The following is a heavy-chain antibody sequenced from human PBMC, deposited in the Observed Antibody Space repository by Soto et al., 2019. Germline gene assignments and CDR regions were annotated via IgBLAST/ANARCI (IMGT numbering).Heavy chain of an antibody. Sequence: SETLSLTCAVYGGSFSGYYWSWIRQPPGKGLEWIGEINHSGSTNYNPSLKSRVTISVDTSKNQFSLKLSSVTAADTAVYYCARICSSTSCPPPFAYWGQGTLVTVSS. V-gene: IGHV4-34*01. J-gene: IGHJ4*02. D-gene: IGHD2-2*01. CDR1: GGSFSGYY. CDR2: INHSGST. CDR3: ARICSSTSCPPPFAY.